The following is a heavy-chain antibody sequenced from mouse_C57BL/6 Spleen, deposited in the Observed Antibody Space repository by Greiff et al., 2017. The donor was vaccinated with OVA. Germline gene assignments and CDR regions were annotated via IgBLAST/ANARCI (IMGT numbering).Heavy chain of an antibody. Sequence: VQLQQPGAELVRPGSSVKLSCKASGYTFTSYWMPWVKQRPIQGLEWIGNIDPSDSETHYNQKFKDKATLTVDKSSSTAYMQLSSLTSEDSAVYYCARRDDYDGYFDYWGQGTTLTVSS. CDR1: GYTFTSYW. D-gene: IGHD2-4*01. CDR3: ARRDDYDGYFDY. V-gene: IGHV1-52*01. J-gene: IGHJ2*01. CDR2: IDPSDSET.